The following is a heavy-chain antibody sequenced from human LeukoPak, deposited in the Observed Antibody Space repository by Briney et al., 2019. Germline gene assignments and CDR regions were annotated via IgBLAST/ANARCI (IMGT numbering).Heavy chain of an antibody. D-gene: IGHD5-12*01. J-gene: IGHJ3*02. Sequence: PSGTLSLTCAVSGGSISSSNWWSWVRQPPGKGLEWIGEIYHSGSTNYNPSLKSRVTISVDKSKNQFSLKLSSVTAADTAVYYCARVRKEWTDYDAFDIWGQGTMVTVSS. V-gene: IGHV4-4*02. CDR2: IYHSGST. CDR1: GGSISSSNW. CDR3: ARVRKEWTDYDAFDI.